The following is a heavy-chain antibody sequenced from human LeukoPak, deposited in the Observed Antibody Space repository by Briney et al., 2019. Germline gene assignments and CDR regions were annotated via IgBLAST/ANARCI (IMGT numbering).Heavy chain of an antibody. D-gene: IGHD3-22*01. CDR1: GFTFSSYW. CDR2: IKLDGSEK. Sequence: GGSLRLSCAASGFTFSSYWMSWVRQAPGKGLEWVANIKLDGSEKYYVDSVKGRFTISRDNAKNSLYLQMNSLRAEDTAVYYCARDPLPYYYDSSAYYYDYWGQGSLLSVSS. J-gene: IGHJ4*02. V-gene: IGHV3-7*01. CDR3: ARDPLPYYYDSSAYYYDY.